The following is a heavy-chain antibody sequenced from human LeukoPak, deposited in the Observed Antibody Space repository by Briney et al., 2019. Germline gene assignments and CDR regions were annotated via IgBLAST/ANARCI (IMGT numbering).Heavy chain of an antibody. D-gene: IGHD2-2*02. Sequence: GGSLRLSCEASGFSFDDYGMSWVRQSTGKGLEWVSAITNWNGGSTSYADSVRGRFTISRDNAKNSLYLQMNSLRAEDTALYYCARCSRSSTDCYSAFDIWGQGTMVTVSS. V-gene: IGHV3-20*04. J-gene: IGHJ3*02. CDR2: ITNWNGGST. CDR1: GFSFDDYG. CDR3: ARCSRSSTDCYSAFDI.